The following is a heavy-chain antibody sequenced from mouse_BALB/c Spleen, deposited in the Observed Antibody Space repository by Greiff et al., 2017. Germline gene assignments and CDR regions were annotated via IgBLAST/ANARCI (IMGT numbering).Heavy chain of an antibody. D-gene: IGHD2-3*01. CDR2: ISSGGST. Sequence: EVMLVESGGGLVKPGGSLKLSCAASGFTFSSYAMSWVRQTPEKRLEWVASISSGGSTYYPDSVKGRFTISRDNARNILYLQMSSLRSEDTAMYYCARDGYYSFAYWGQGTLVTVSA. CDR3: ARDGYYSFAY. CDR1: GFTFSSYA. J-gene: IGHJ3*01. V-gene: IGHV5-6-5*01.